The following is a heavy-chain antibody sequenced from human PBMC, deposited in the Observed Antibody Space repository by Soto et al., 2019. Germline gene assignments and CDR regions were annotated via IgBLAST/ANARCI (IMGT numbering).Heavy chain of an antibody. V-gene: IGHV4-61*01. CDR3: ARGSSWYVD. D-gene: IGHD6-13*01. Sequence: QVQLQESGPGLVKPSETLSLTCTVSGGSVSSGSYYWSWIRHPPGKGLEWIGYIYYSGSTTYNPSLKSRVTISVDTSKNQFSLKLSSVTAADTAVYYCARGSSWYVDWGQGTLVTVSS. CDR1: GGSVSSGSYY. J-gene: IGHJ4*02. CDR2: IYYSGST.